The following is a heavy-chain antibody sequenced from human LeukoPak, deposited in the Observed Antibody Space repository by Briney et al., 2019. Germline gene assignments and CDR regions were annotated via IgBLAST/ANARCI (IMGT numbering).Heavy chain of an antibody. V-gene: IGHV1-46*02. Sequence: ASVTVSCRASGYTFNIYGISWVRQAPGQGLEGMGIIDPSVGTTTYAQKLQGRLTMTRDTSTSTVYMELSGLRSEDTALYYCARAFYDSSGYYYAGVLDYWGQGTLVTVSS. J-gene: IGHJ4*02. D-gene: IGHD3-22*01. CDR2: IDPSVGTT. CDR3: ARAFYDSSGYYYAGVLDY. CDR1: GYTFNIYG.